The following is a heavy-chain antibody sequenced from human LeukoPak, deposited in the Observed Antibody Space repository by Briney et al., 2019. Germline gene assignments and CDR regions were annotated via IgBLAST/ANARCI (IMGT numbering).Heavy chain of an antibody. J-gene: IGHJ4*02. Sequence: SETLSLTCTVSGGSISSYYWSWIRQPPGKGLEWIGYIYYSGSTNYNPSLKSRVTISVDTSKNQFSLKLSSVTAADTAVYYCARVPGKQWLVRVGYFDYWGQGTLVTVSS. D-gene: IGHD6-19*01. V-gene: IGHV4-59*12. CDR3: ARVPGKQWLVRVGYFDY. CDR1: GGSISSYY. CDR2: IYYSGST.